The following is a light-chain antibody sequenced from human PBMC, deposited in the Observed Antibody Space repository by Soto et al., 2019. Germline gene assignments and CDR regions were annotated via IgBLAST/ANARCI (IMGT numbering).Light chain of an antibody. Sequence: QSALTQPASVSGSPGQSITISCTGTSSDVGGYNYVSWYQQHPGKAPKVMIYEVSNRPSGLSNRFSGSKSGNTASLTISGLQAEDEADYYCSSYTSSTTQVVFGGGTKVTVL. CDR1: SSDVGGYNY. CDR2: EVS. J-gene: IGLJ2*01. CDR3: SSYTSSTTQVV. V-gene: IGLV2-14*01.